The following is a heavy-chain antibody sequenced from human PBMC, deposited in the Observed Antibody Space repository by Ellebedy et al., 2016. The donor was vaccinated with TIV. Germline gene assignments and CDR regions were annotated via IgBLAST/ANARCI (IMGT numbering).Heavy chain of an antibody. D-gene: IGHD1-1*01. CDR3: AREDPTGITGPHFDY. CDR2: IIPIFGTA. V-gene: IGHV1-69*13. J-gene: IGHJ4*02. CDR1: GYTFSGYY. Sequence: ASVKVSCKASGYTFSGYYVHWVRQAPGQGLEWMGGIIPIFGTANYAQKFQGRVTITADESTSTAYMELSSLRSEDTAVYYCAREDPTGITGPHFDYWGQGTLVTVSS.